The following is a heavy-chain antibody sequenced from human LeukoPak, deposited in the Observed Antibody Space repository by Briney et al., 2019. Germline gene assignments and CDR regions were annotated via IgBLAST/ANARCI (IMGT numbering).Heavy chain of an antibody. D-gene: IGHD3-16*01. Sequence: GGSLRLSCVASGFTVSSYYVSWVRQAPGKGLEWVSVIYSGGSTYYAGSVEGRFTVSRDNSKNTLYLEMKSLRADDTAVYYCARDLHPRLTGYFDYWGQGTLVTVSS. CDR2: IYSGGST. V-gene: IGHV3-53*01. CDR1: GFTVSSYY. J-gene: IGHJ4*02. CDR3: ARDLHPRLTGYFDY.